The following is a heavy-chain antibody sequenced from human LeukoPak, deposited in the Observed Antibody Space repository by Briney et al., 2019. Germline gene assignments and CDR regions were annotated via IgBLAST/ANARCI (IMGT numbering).Heavy chain of an antibody. D-gene: IGHD6-19*01. Sequence: GGSLRLSCAASGISVSSSHMSWVRQAPGKGLEWVSVIYSGGSTSYGDSVKGRFTISRDNSKNTLYLQMNSLRGEDTAVYYCARGPTGYSSGAWGQGTLVTVSS. V-gene: IGHV3-53*01. CDR3: ARGPTGYSSGA. CDR1: GISVSSSH. J-gene: IGHJ5*02. CDR2: IYSGGST.